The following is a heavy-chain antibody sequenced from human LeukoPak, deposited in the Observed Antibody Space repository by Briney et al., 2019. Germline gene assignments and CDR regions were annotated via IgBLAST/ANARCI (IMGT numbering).Heavy chain of an antibody. V-gene: IGHV1-69*05. Sequence: GASVKVSCKASGGTFSSYAISWVRQAPGQGLEWIGGIIPIFGTANYAQKFQGRVTITTDESTSTAYMELSSLRSDDTAVYYCARAATVEDFDYWGQGTLVTVSS. CDR2: IIPIFGTA. CDR1: GGTFSSYA. CDR3: ARAATVEDFDY. J-gene: IGHJ4*02. D-gene: IGHD5-24*01.